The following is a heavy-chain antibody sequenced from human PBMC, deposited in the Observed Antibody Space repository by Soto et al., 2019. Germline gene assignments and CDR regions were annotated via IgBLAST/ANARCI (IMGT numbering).Heavy chain of an antibody. D-gene: IGHD4-17*01. J-gene: IGHJ4*02. V-gene: IGHV4-59*08. CDR3: ARHRGDGFPPNYGGGYFDY. Sequence: SETLSLTCTVSGGSISSYYWSWIRQPPGKGLEWIGYIYYSGSTNYNPSLKSRVTISVDTSKNQFSLKLSSVTAADTAVYYCARHRGDGFPPNYGGGYFDYWGQGTLVTVSS. CDR1: GGSISSYY. CDR2: IYYSGST.